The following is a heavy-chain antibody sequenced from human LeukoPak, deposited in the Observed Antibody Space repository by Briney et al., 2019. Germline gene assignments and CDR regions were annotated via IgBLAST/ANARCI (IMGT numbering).Heavy chain of an antibody. CDR2: FDPEDGET. CDR3: ATVRSDYGDYYYYCGMDV. V-gene: IGHV1-24*01. Sequence: ASVKVSCKVSGYTLTELSMHWVRQAPGKGLEWMGGFDPEDGETIYAQKLQGRVTMTEDTSTDTAYMELSSLRSEDTAVYYCATVRSDYGDYYYYCGMDVWGQGTTVTVSS. CDR1: GYTLTELS. D-gene: IGHD4-17*01. J-gene: IGHJ6*02.